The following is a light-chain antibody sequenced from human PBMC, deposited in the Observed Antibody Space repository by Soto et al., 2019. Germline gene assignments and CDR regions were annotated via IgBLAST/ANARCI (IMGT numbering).Light chain of an antibody. V-gene: IGKV4-1*01. CDR1: QSVLYSSNNKNY. J-gene: IGKJ1*01. CDR2: WAS. CDR3: EQYYCTPQR. Sequence: DVLVTQLHASLAVSLGERATINCKSSQSVLYSSNNKNYLAWYQQKPGQPPKLLIYWASTRESGVPDRFSGSGSGTDFTLTISSLQAEDVAVYYCEQYYCTPQRFGQGTKVDIK.